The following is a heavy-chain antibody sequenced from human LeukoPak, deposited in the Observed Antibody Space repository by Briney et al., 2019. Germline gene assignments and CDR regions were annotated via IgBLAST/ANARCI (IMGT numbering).Heavy chain of an antibody. CDR2: ISSSSSYI. Sequence: GGSLRLSCAASGFTFSSYSMNWVRQAPGKGLEWVSSISSSSSYIYCADSVKGRFTISRDNAKNSLYLQMNSLRAEDTAVYYCAADDFWSGYGYWGQGTLVTVSS. CDR1: GFTFSSYS. J-gene: IGHJ4*02. D-gene: IGHD3-3*01. CDR3: AADDFWSGYGY. V-gene: IGHV3-21*01.